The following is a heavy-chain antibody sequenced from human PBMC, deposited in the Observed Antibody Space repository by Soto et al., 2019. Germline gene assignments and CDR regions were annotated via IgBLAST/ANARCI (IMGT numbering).Heavy chain of an antibody. CDR1: GGSIISGGYY. Sequence: SETLSLTCTFSGGSIISGGYYWSWIRQHPGKGLEWIGYIYYSGSTYYNPSLKSRVTISVDTSKNQFSLKLSSVTAADTAVYYCARVGYYYDSSGSPVFDYWGQGTLVTVSS. J-gene: IGHJ4*02. V-gene: IGHV4-31*03. CDR2: IYYSGST. D-gene: IGHD3-22*01. CDR3: ARVGYYYDSSGSPVFDY.